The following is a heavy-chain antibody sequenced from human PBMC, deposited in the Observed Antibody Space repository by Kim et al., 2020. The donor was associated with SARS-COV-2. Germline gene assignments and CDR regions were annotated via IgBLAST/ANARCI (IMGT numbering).Heavy chain of an antibody. V-gene: IGHV3-48*02. Sequence: GGSLRLSCAASGFTFSSYSMNWVRQAPGKGLEWVSYISSSSSTIYYADSVKGRFTISRDNAKNSLYLQMNSLRDEDTAVYYCARDRFNARLHYYYYGMDVWGQGTTVTVSS. D-gene: IGHD2-15*01. CDR3: ARDRFNARLHYYYYGMDV. CDR2: ISSSSSTI. CDR1: GFTFSSYS. J-gene: IGHJ6*02.